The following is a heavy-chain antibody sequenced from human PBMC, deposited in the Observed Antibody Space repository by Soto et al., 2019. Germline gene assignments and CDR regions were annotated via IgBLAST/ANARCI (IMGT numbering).Heavy chain of an antibody. D-gene: IGHD1-26*01. Sequence: PSETLSLTCRVSVDSLNSRNYFWAWIRQPPGKGLEWVASINYSGTNSYNANRKSRVVVSVYSSNNQFSLNLTSVTATDTALYFCARLNILYSAGSFDSWGQGTLVTVSS. CDR3: ARLNILYSAGSFDS. CDR1: VDSLNSRNYF. J-gene: IGHJ4*01. CDR2: INYSGTN. V-gene: IGHV4-39*01.